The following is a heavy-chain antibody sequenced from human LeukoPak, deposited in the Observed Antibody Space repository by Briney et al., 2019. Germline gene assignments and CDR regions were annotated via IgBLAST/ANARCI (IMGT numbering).Heavy chain of an antibody. CDR2: IIPIFGTA. J-gene: IGHJ6*03. D-gene: IGHD3-10*02. CDR3: ARETRLGHYYMDF. CDR1: GGTLSSYA. Sequence: SVKVSCKASGGTLSSYAISWVRQAPGQGLECMGRIIPIFGTANYAQKFQGRVTITTDESTSTAYMELSSLRSEDTAVYYGARETRLGHYYMDFWGKGTTVTVSS. V-gene: IGHV1-69*05.